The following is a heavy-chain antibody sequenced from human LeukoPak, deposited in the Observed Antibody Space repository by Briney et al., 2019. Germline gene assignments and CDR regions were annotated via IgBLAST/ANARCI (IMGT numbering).Heavy chain of an antibody. J-gene: IGHJ4*02. V-gene: IGHV3-23*01. D-gene: IGHD4-23*01. CDR1: GFSFNNYA. Sequence: PGGSLRLSCAASGFSFNNYAMSWVRQVPGKGLEWVSAISTTGGSTYYADSVKGRFTISRDNSKNTLSLQMDSLRVEDTAVYYCAKDWTTVVTPKGYYFDSWGQGTLVTVSS. CDR2: ISTTGGST. CDR3: AKDWTTVVTPKGYYFDS.